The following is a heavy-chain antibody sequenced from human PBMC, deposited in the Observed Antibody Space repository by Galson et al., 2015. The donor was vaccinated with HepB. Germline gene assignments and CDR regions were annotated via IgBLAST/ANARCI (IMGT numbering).Heavy chain of an antibody. D-gene: IGHD3-22*01. CDR2: INSDGSST. Sequence: SLRLSCAASGFTFSSYWMHWVRQAPGKGLVWVSRINSDGSSTSYADSVKGRFTISRDNAKNTLYLQMNSLRAEDTAVYYCARAEDYYDSSGYSDLGDWGQGTLVTVPS. V-gene: IGHV3-74*01. CDR3: ARAEDYYDSSGYSDLGD. J-gene: IGHJ4*02. CDR1: GFTFSSYW.